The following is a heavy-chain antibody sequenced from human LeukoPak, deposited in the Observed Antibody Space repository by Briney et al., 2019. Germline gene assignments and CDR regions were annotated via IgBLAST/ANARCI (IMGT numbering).Heavy chain of an antibody. CDR2: IQASGRT. J-gene: IGHJ4*02. Sequence: SETLFLTCSVSGDSITSGSYFWSWVRQPAGKGLEWIGRIQASGRTSYNPSLKSRVTISMDTSKNQFSLKLSFVTAADTALYYCARGLSSAWEVQGYWGQGTLVTVSS. CDR1: GDSITSGSYF. CDR3: ARGLSSAWEVQGY. V-gene: IGHV4-61*02. D-gene: IGHD6-6*01.